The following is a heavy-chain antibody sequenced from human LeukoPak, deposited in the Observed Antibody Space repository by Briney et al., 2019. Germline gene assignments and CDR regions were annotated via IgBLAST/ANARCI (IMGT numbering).Heavy chain of an antibody. CDR1: GFTFSTYT. Sequence: PGGSLRLSCAASGFTFSTYTMNWVRQAPGKGLEWVSYVSSSGGTIYYADSVKGRFTISRDNAKNSLYLQMSSLRAEDTAVYYCARVGTTNYYFYYMDVWGKGTTVTVSS. J-gene: IGHJ6*03. CDR2: VSSSGGTI. D-gene: IGHD2-2*01. V-gene: IGHV3-48*04. CDR3: ARVGTTNYYFYYMDV.